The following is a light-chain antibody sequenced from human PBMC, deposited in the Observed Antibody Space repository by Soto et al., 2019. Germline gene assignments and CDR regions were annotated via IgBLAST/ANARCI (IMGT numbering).Light chain of an antibody. CDR2: CAS. Sequence: EIVMTQSPATLSVSPGERATLSCRASQGVGANLAWYQQKPGQAPRLLIYCASTRAARISPRFSGGGSGNEFTLTIGRLQYEDFGVYYCRQCTYWPRTFGQGTKVAIK. CDR1: QGVGAN. J-gene: IGKJ1*01. CDR3: RQCTYWPRT. V-gene: IGKV3-15*01.